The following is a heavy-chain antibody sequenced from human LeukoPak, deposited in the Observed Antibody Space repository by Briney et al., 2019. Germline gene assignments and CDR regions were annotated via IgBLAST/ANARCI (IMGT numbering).Heavy chain of an antibody. D-gene: IGHD2-15*01. Sequence: SVKVSCKASGGTFSSYANSWVRQAPGQGLEWMGGIIPIFGTANYAQKFQGRVTITADESTSTAYMELSSLRSEDTAVYYCAREEYCSGGSCYSDYWGQGTLVTVSS. V-gene: IGHV1-69*13. J-gene: IGHJ4*02. CDR2: IIPIFGTA. CDR3: AREEYCSGGSCYSDY. CDR1: GGTFSSYA.